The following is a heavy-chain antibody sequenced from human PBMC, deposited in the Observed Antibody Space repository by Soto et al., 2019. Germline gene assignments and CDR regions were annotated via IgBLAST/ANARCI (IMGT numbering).Heavy chain of an antibody. CDR2: IHSGGSRI. D-gene: IGHD4-17*01. CDR1: GFTFSTYH. Sequence: EVQLVESGGGLVQPGGSLILSCAASGFTFSTYHMNWVRQAPGKGLEWVSYIHSGGSRIYYADSVKGRFTISRDNAKNSLYLQMNSLRAEATAVYYCARDGSTVTTNYHYAMDVWGQGTTVTVSS. CDR3: ARDGSTVTTNYHYAMDV. V-gene: IGHV3-48*03. J-gene: IGHJ6*02.